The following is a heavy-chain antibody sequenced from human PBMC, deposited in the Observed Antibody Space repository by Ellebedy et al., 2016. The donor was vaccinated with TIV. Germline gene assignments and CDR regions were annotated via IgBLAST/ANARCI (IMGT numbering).Heavy chain of an antibody. CDR1: GGTLSNFG. D-gene: IGHD3/OR15-3a*01. CDR2: IIPLLGSV. Sequence: AASVKVSCKAPGGTLSNFGISWVRQVPGQGLEVIGVIIPLLGSVNSAQKLQGRVTLTADESTSTAYMELRSLTSEETAVYFCARDRLDSLDYWGQGTLGIVSS. J-gene: IGHJ4*02. V-gene: IGHV1-69*13. CDR3: ARDRLDSLDY.